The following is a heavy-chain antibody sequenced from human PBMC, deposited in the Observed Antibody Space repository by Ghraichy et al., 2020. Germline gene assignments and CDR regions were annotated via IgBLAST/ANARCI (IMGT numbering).Heavy chain of an antibody. V-gene: IGHV4-34*01. D-gene: IGHD3-3*01. CDR2: INHSGST. J-gene: IGHJ4*02. Sequence: SETLSLTCAVYGGSFSGYYWSWIRQPPGKGLEWIGEINHSGSTNYNPSLKSRVTISVDTSKNQFSLKLSSVTAADTAVYYCARGRPRITIFGVVIGPASDYWGQGTLVTVSS. CDR1: GGSFSGYY. CDR3: ARGRPRITIFGVVIGPASDY.